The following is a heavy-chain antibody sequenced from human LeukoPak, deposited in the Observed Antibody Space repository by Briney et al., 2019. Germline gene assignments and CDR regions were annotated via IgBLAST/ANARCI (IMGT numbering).Heavy chain of an antibody. CDR3: TTGSYYDSSGYR. J-gene: IGHJ4*02. CDR1: GFTFSNAW. CDR2: IKSKTDGETT. V-gene: IGHV3-15*01. Sequence: GGSLRLSCAASGFTFSNAWMSWVRQAPGKGLEWVGRIKSKTDGETTDAASVKGRFTITRGDSKNTLYLQMNSLTTEDTAVYYCTTGSYYDSSGYRWGQGTLVTVSS. D-gene: IGHD3-22*01.